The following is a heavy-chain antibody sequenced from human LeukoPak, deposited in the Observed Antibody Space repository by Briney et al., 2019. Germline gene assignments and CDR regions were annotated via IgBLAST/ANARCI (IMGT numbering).Heavy chain of an antibody. CDR2: FDPEDGET. D-gene: IGHD2-2*01. CDR3: ATGDIVVVPAAI. CDR1: GGTFSSYA. Sequence: ASVKVSCKASGGTFSSYAISWVRQAPGQGLEWMGDFDPEDGETIYAQKFQGRVTMTEDTSTDTAYMELSSLRSEDTAVYYCATGDIVVVPAAIWGQGTLVTVSS. V-gene: IGHV1-24*01. J-gene: IGHJ4*02.